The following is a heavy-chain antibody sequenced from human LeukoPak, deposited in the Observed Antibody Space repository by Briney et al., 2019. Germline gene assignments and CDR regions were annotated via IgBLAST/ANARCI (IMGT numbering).Heavy chain of an antibody. Sequence: GASVKVSCKASGGTFSSYAISWVRQAPGQGLEWMGWISGYNGNTNYAQKFQGRVTMTTDTSTSTAYMELRSLRSDDTAVYYCARAEQWLPGYWGQGTLVTVSS. J-gene: IGHJ4*02. D-gene: IGHD6-19*01. V-gene: IGHV1-18*01. CDR3: ARAEQWLPGY. CDR2: ISGYNGNT. CDR1: GGTFSSYA.